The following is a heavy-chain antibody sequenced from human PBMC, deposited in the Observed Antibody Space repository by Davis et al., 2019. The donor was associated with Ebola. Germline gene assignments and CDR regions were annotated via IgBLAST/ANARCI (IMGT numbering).Heavy chain of an antibody. CDR2: NYPGDSDT. CDR3: ARGENYDFWSGYYPWWFDP. J-gene: IGHJ5*02. CDR1: GYSFTSYW. Sequence: PGGSLRLSCKGSGYSFTSYWIGWVRQMPGKGLEWMGINYPGDSDTRYSPYFQGQVTISADKSISTAYLQWSSLKASDTAMYYCARGENYDFWSGYYPWWFDPWGQGTLVTVSS. D-gene: IGHD3-3*01. V-gene: IGHV5-51*01.